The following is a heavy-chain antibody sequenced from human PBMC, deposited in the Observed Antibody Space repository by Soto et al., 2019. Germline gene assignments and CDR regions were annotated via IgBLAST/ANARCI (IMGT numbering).Heavy chain of an antibody. CDR1: GGTFSSYA. CDR3: AREKGGNYYDSSGYFDY. CDR2: IIPIFGTA. V-gene: IGHV1-69*01. Sequence: QVQLVQSGAEVKKPGSSVKVSCKASGGTFSSYAISWVRQAPGQGLEWMGGIIPIFGTANYAQKFQGRVTITADESKSTAYMELSSLRSEDTAVYYCAREKGGNYYDSSGYFDYWGQGTLVTVSS. J-gene: IGHJ4*02. D-gene: IGHD3-22*01.